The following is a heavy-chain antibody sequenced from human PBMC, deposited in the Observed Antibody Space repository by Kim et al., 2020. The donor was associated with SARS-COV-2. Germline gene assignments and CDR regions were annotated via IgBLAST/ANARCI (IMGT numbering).Heavy chain of an antibody. D-gene: IGHD1-7*01. Sequence: PSLKSRFTLSVDTSKDQFSLKLSSVTAADTAVYYCARQVGWNYGYWYFDLWGRGTLVTVSS. CDR3: ARQVGWNYGYWYFDL. J-gene: IGHJ2*01. V-gene: IGHV4-39*01.